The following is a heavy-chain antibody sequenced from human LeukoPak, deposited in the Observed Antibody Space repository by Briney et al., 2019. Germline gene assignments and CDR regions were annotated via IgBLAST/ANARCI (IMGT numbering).Heavy chain of an antibody. CDR1: RGSISTSNYY. V-gene: IGHV4-39*07. Sequence: EASETLSLTCTVSRGSISTSNYYWGWVRQPPGKALEWIGNIFYSGSTYYSPSLKSRVTISVDTSKNQFSLKLSSVTAADTAVYYCAADYYGSGSYDYWGQGTLVTVSS. D-gene: IGHD3-10*01. CDR3: AADYYGSGSYDY. CDR2: IFYSGST. J-gene: IGHJ4*02.